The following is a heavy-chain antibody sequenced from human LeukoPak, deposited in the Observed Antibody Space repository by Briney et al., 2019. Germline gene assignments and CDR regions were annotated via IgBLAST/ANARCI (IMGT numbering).Heavy chain of an antibody. V-gene: IGHV3-48*02. CDR3: ARDEPYCGGDCSPSPYYYYGMDV. D-gene: IGHD2-21*02. Sequence: GGALRLSCAASGFTFSSYSMNWGRQAPGKGLEWVSYISSSSSTIYYADSVKVRFTISRDNAKNSLYLQMNSLRDEDTAVYYCARDEPYCGGDCSPSPYYYYGMDVWGQGTTVTVSS. CDR1: GFTFSSYS. CDR2: ISSSSSTI. J-gene: IGHJ6*02.